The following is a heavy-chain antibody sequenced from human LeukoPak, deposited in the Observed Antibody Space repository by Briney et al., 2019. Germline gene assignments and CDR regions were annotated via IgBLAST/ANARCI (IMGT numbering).Heavy chain of an antibody. Sequence: PSETLSLTCTVSGGSISSYYWSWIRQPPGKGLEWIGYIYYSGSTNYNPSLKSRVTISVDTSKNQFSLKLSSVTAADTAVYYCARSPWLASYNWFDPWGQGTLVTVSS. CDR3: ARSPWLASYNWFDP. CDR2: IYYSGST. J-gene: IGHJ5*02. V-gene: IGHV4-59*01. D-gene: IGHD6-19*01. CDR1: GGSISSYY.